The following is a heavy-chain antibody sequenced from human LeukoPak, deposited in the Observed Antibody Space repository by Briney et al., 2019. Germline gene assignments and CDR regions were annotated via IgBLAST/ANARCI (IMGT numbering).Heavy chain of an antibody. V-gene: IGHV1-8*01. CDR3: ARGTYDSRSNYYYGMDV. D-gene: IGHD3-22*01. J-gene: IGHJ6*02. Sequence: GASVKVSCKASGYTFTSYDINWVRQATGQGLEWMGWMNPNSGNTGYAQKFRGRVTMTRNTSISTAYMELSSLRSEDTAVYYCARGTYDSRSNYYYGMDVWGQGTTVTVSS. CDR1: GYTFTSYD. CDR2: MNPNSGNT.